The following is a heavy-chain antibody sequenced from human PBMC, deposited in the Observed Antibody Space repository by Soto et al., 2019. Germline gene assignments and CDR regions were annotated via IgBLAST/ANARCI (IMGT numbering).Heavy chain of an antibody. J-gene: IGHJ4*02. CDR3: ARVINGGSAD. CDR1: GFTFSTYW. D-gene: IGHD7-27*01. Sequence: GGSLRLSCAASGFTFSTYWMTWVRQAPGKGLEWVANIKQDGSVKYYVDSVKGRFTISRDNARNSLSLQMNSLRAEDTAVYYCARVINGGSADWGQGTLVTVSS. CDR2: IKQDGSVK. V-gene: IGHV3-7*01.